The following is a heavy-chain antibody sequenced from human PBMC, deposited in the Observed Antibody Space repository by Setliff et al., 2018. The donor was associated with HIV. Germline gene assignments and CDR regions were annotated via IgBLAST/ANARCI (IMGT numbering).Heavy chain of an antibody. D-gene: IGHD6-19*01. J-gene: IGHJ5*02. Sequence: ETLSLTCTVSGGSISSYYWSWIRQPPGKGLEWIGYIYYSGSTNYNPSLKSRVTMSVDTSKNRFSLKLNSVTAADTAVYYCARLNQQWLVRDSGSNWFDPWGQGILVTVSS. CDR1: GGSISSYY. V-gene: IGHV4-59*08. CDR2: IYYSGST. CDR3: ARLNQQWLVRDSGSNWFDP.